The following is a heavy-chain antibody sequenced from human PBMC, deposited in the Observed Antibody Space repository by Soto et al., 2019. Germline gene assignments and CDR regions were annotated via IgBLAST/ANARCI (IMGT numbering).Heavy chain of an antibody. CDR1: GGAISSSKW. V-gene: IGHV4-4*02. CDR2: IYQSGST. Sequence: SETLSLSCAVSGGAISSSKWWSWVRQPPGKGLEWIGEIYQSGSTNYNPSLESRVRMSVDKSRNQFSLKLTSVSAADTAVYYCARASATIAAAAIFDYWGQGTLVTVSS. J-gene: IGHJ4*02. D-gene: IGHD6-13*01. CDR3: ARASATIAAAAIFDY.